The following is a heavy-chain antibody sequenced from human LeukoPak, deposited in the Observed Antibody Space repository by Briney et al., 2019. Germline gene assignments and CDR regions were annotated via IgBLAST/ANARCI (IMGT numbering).Heavy chain of an antibody. J-gene: IGHJ4*02. Sequence: SGGSLRLSCAASGFTVSSNYMSWVRQAPGKGLEWVSVIYSGGSTYYADSVKGRFTISRDNSKNTLYLQMNSLRAEDTAVYYCARESGSYCGGDCYGHFDYWGQGTLVTVSS. CDR3: ARESGSYCGGDCYGHFDY. CDR2: IYSGGST. D-gene: IGHD2-21*01. CDR1: GFTVSSNY. V-gene: IGHV3-53*01.